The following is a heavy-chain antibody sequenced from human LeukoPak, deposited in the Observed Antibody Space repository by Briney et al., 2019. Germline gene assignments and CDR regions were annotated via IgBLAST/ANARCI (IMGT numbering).Heavy chain of an antibody. D-gene: IGHD3-10*01. V-gene: IGHV4-59*01. CDR2: ISYSGTT. CDR1: GGSISSSY. Sequence: SETLSLTCTVSGGSISSSYWTWIRQPPGKGLEWIGYISYSGTTNYNPSLKSRVTISVDTSKNQFSLRLSSVTAADTAVYYCARGRGFFDPWGQGTLVTVSS. CDR3: ARGRGFFDP. J-gene: IGHJ5*02.